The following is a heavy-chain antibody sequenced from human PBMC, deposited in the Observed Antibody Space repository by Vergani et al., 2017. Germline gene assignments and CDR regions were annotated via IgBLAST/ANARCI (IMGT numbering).Heavy chain of an antibody. J-gene: IGHJ3*02. CDR3: VRYQVTMLRGSDALDI. Sequence: EVQLVESGGDLVQPGRSLRLSCTASGFTFGYYAMDWFRQAPGQGLEWVGGIRSKAYGQATIYAASVKGRFTISRDDSKSIAYLQMNNLQTEDTAMYYCVRYQVTMLRGSDALDIWGQGTMVTVSS. D-gene: IGHD3-10*01. CDR2: IRSKAYGQAT. CDR1: GFTFGYYA. V-gene: IGHV3-49*03.